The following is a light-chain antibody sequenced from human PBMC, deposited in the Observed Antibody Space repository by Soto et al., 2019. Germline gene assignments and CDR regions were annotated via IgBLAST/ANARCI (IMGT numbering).Light chain of an antibody. Sequence: EIVLKQSPETRSLSVGNTATLSSRASQSVSSNYLGWYQQKPGQAPRLLIYGTSSRATGIPDRFSGSGSGTDFTLTISRLEPEDFAVYYCQQYGNSPITFGQGTRLEI. CDR3: QQYGNSPIT. V-gene: IGKV3-20*01. CDR2: GTS. J-gene: IGKJ5*01. CDR1: QSVSSNY.